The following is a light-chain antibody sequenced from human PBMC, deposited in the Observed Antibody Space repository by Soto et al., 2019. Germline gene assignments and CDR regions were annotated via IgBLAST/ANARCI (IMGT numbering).Light chain of an antibody. CDR3: QVWDRSGDNNYV. CDR2: DDS. V-gene: IGLV3-21*02. CDR1: NIGSNS. J-gene: IGLJ1*01. Sequence: SYELTQPPSVSVAPGQTARITCGGSNIGSNSVHWYQQKPGQAPVLVVYDDSDRPSGIPERFSGSNSGNTSTLTISRVEAGDEADYYCQVWDRSGDNNYVFGTGTKLTVL.